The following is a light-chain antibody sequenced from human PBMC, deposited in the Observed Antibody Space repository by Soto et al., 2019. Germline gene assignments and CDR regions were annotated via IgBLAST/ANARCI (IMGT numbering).Light chain of an antibody. V-gene: IGKV3-15*01. Sequence: EILMTQSPVTLSASPGERATLSCRASQTIRSDLAWYQQKPGQAPRLLIYGASTRATGIPARFSGSGSGTEFTLTISSLQSEDFAVYYCQQHNNWPPVTFGPGTKVDIK. J-gene: IGKJ3*01. CDR3: QQHNNWPPVT. CDR2: GAS. CDR1: QTIRSD.